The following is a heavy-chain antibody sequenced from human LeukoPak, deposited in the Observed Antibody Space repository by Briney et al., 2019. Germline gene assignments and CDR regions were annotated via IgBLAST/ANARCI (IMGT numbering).Heavy chain of an antibody. CDR2: ISYDGSNK. V-gene: IGHV3-30-3*01. CDR3: AREYDFWSGYFY. Sequence: GRSLRLSCAASGFTFSSYAMRWVRQAPGKGLEWVAVISYDGSNKYYADSVKGRFTISRDNSKNTLYLQMNSLRAEDTAVYYCAREYDFWSGYFYWGQGTLVTVSS. J-gene: IGHJ4*02. CDR1: GFTFSSYA. D-gene: IGHD3-3*01.